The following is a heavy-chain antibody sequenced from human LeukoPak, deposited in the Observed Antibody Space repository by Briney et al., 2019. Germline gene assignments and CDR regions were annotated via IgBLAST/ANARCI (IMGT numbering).Heavy chain of an antibody. V-gene: IGHV4-59*01. Sequence: KPSETLSLTCIGSGGSISNYYWSWIRQPPGKGLEWIGYIYYGGGTNYNPSLKSRVTISLDTSKNQFSLKLSSVTAADTAVYYCARFCSSTGCYGFDPWGQGTLVTVSS. D-gene: IGHD2-2*01. CDR3: ARFCSSTGCYGFDP. J-gene: IGHJ5*02. CDR2: IYYGGGT. CDR1: GGSISNYY.